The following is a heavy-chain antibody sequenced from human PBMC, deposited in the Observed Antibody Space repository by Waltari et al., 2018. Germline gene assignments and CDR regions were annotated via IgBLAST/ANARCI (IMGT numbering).Heavy chain of an antibody. Sequence: QVQLQQWGAGLLKHSETLSLTCAVYGGSFSGYSCSWIRQPPGKGLEWIGEINHSGSTNYNPSLKSRVTISVDTSKNQFSLKLSSVTAADTAVYYCARSMRGYDFWSGYRRKDYYYYYMDVWGKGTTVTISS. V-gene: IGHV4-34*01. CDR1: GGSFSGYS. CDR2: INHSGST. CDR3: ARSMRGYDFWSGYRRKDYYYYYMDV. J-gene: IGHJ6*03. D-gene: IGHD3-3*01.